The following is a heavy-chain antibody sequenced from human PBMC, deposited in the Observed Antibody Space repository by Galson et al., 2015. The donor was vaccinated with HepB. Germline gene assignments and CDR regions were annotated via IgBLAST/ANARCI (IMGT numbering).Heavy chain of an antibody. CDR3: ARTSSGYPRNFDL. D-gene: IGHD3-22*01. J-gene: IGHJ2*01. Sequence: SVKVSCKASGYISTNYAMHWVRQAPGQRLECMGWIIPGTGHTQHSQKFQGRITTTRDTSANTAYMDLSSLTSEDTAVYYCARTSSGYPRNFDLWGRGTLVTVSS. CDR2: IIPGTGHT. CDR1: GYISTNYA. V-gene: IGHV1-3*01.